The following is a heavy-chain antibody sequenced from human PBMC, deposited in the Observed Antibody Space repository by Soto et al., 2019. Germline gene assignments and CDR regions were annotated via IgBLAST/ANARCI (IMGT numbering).Heavy chain of an antibody. J-gene: IGHJ5*02. D-gene: IGHD3-9*01. CDR1: GGSISSGGYY. CDR3: ARVRRYDILTGSRWFDP. Sequence: SETLSLTCTVSGGSISSGGYYWSWIRQHPGKGLEWIGYIYYSGSTYYNPSLKSRVTISVDTSKNQFSLKLSSVTAADTAVYYCARVRRYDILTGSRWFDPWGQGTLVTVSS. V-gene: IGHV4-31*03. CDR2: IYYSGST.